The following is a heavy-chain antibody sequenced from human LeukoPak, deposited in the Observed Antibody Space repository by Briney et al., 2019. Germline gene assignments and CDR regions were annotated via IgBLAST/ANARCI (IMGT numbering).Heavy chain of an antibody. CDR1: GYTFTGYY. CDR2: INPNSGGT. J-gene: IGHJ4*02. V-gene: IGHV1-2*02. D-gene: IGHD3-10*01. Sequence: ASVKVSCKASGYTFTGYYIHWVRQAPGQGLEWMGWINPNSGGTNYIQKFQGRVTMTRATSISTAYMELSRLRSDDTAVYYCARELWFGESARRTTHYWGQGTLVTVSS. CDR3: ARELWFGESARRTTHY.